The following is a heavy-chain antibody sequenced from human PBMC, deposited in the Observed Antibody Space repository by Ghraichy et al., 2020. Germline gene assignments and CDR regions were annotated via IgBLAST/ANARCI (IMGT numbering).Heavy chain of an antibody. CDR3: TRGRQRSIAAHSFDY. CDR1: GFTFGDYA. J-gene: IGHJ4*02. Sequence: GGSLRLSCTASGFTFGDYAMSWFRQAPGKGLEWVGFIRSKAYGGTTEYAASVKGRFTISRDDSKSIAYLQMNSLKTEDTAVYYCTRGRQRSIAAHSFDYWGQGTLVTVSS. CDR2: IRSKAYGGTT. V-gene: IGHV3-49*03. D-gene: IGHD6-6*01.